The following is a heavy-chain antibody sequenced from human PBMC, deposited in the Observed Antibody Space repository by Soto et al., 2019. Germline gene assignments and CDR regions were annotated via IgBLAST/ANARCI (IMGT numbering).Heavy chain of an antibody. CDR1: GFTFSIYG. D-gene: IGHD1-26*01. J-gene: IGHJ5*02. CDR3: AKDRAIVGGSVNWFDP. Sequence: VGSLRLSCAASGFTFSIYGMHWVRQAPGKGLEWVAVISKDGSKKYYADSVKGRFTISRDNSKNTLYLQMNSLRAEDTAVYYCAKDRAIVGGSVNWFDPWGQGTLVTVSS. V-gene: IGHV3-30*18. CDR2: ISKDGSKK.